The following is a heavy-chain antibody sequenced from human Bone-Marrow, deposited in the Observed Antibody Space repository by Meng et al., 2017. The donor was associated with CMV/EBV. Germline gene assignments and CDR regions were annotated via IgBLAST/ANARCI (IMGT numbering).Heavy chain of an antibody. J-gene: IGHJ4*02. CDR1: GGSFSGYY. V-gene: IGHV4-34*01. CDR2: INHSGST. Sequence: SQTLSLTCAVYGGSFSGYYWSWIRQPPGKGLEWIGEINHSGSTNYNPSLKSRVTISVDTSKNQFSLKLSSVTAADTAVYFCARGRLDYWGQGTLVTVAS. CDR3: ARGRLDY.